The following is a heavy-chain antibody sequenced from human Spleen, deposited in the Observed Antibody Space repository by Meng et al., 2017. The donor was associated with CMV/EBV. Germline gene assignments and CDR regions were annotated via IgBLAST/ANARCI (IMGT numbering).Heavy chain of an antibody. J-gene: IGHJ4*02. CDR1: SIRSSSYY. V-gene: IGHV4-39*01. D-gene: IGHD3-3*01. CDR2: VYYTGGP. Sequence: SIRSSSYYWGWIRQPPGKGLEWIGSVYYTGGPYYNTFLKSRVTISGDTSKNQFSLKLTSVTAADTAVYYCARADYDFWSAYTFHYFHYWGQGTLVTVSS. CDR3: ARADYDFWSAYTFHYFHY.